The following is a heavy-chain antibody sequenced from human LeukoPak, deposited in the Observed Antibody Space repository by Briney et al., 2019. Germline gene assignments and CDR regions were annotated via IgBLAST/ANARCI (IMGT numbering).Heavy chain of an antibody. CDR2: INPNSGGT. V-gene: IGHV1-2*02. J-gene: IGHJ6*03. CDR3: ATSPMDV. Sequence: ASVKVSCKASGYTFTGYYMHWMRQAPGQGLEWMGWINPNSGGTNYAQKFQGRVTMTEDTSTDTAYMELSSLRSEDTAVYYCATSPMDVWGKGATVTVSS. CDR1: GYTFTGYY.